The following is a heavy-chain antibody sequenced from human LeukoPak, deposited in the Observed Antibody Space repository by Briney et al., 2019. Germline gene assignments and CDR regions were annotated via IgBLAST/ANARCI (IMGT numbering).Heavy chain of an antibody. D-gene: IGHD4-17*01. Sequence: GGSLRLSCVASGFTFSSYAMSWVRQAPGKGLEWVSGISSSGGSTYYADSVKGRFTISRDNSKDTLYLQMDSLRAEDTAVYYCAGSAGLRCFDYWGLGTLVTVSS. CDR2: ISSSGGST. J-gene: IGHJ4*02. V-gene: IGHV3-23*01. CDR3: AGSAGLRCFDY. CDR1: GFTFSSYA.